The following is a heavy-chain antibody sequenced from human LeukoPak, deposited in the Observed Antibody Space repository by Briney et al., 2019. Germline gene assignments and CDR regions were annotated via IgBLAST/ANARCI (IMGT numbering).Heavy chain of an antibody. J-gene: IGHJ4*02. CDR2: ISAYNGNT. CDR1: GYTFTSYG. V-gene: IGHV1-18*01. D-gene: IGHD6-6*01. Sequence: ASVKVSCKASGYTFTSYGISWVRQAPGQGLEWMGWISAYNGNTTYAQKLQGRVTMTTDTSTSTAYMELRSLRSDDTAVYYCARGRSNGYSSSAGDWGQGTLVTVSS. CDR3: ARGRSNGYSSSAGD.